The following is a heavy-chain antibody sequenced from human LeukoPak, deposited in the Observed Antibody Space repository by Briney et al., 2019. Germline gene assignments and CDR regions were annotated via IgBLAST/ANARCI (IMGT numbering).Heavy chain of an antibody. CDR1: GGSISSGSYY. CDR2: IYTSGST. J-gene: IGHJ4*02. V-gene: IGHV4-61*02. D-gene: IGHD5-12*01. CDR3: ARGLLEWLRFPDY. Sequence: SETLSLTCTVSGGSISSGSYYWSWLRQPAGKGLEWIGRIYTSGSTNYNPSLKSRVTISVDTSKNQFSLKLSSVTAADTAVYYCARGLLEWLRFPDYWGQGTLVTVSS.